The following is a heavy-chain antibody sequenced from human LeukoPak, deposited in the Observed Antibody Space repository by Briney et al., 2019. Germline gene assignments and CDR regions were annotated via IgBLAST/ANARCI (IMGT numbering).Heavy chain of an antibody. CDR2: IYYSGST. CDR1: GGSISSGGYY. J-gene: IGHJ6*03. D-gene: IGHD2-2*02. CDR3: ARRAGYCSSTSCYNYYYYYMDV. V-gene: IGHV4-31*03. Sequence: SETLSLTCTVSGGSISSGGYYWSWIRQHPGKGLEWIGYIYYSGSTYYNPSLKSRVTISVDTSKNQFSLKLSSVTVADTAVYYCARRAGYCSSTSCYNYYYYYMDVWGKGTTVTVSS.